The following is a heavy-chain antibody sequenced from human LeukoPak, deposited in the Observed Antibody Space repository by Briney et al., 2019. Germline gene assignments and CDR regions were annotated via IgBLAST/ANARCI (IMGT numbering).Heavy chain of an antibody. CDR3: AKAPYYDSSGYYLS. CDR1: GFTFSSYA. J-gene: IGHJ3*01. D-gene: IGHD3-22*01. V-gene: IGHV3-23*01. CDR2: ISGSGGST. Sequence: PGGSLRLSCAASGFTFSSYAMSWVRQAPGKGLEWVSAISGSGGSTYYADSVKGRFTISRDNSKNTLYLQMNSLRAEDTAVYYCAKAPYYDSSGYYLSWGQGTMVTVSS.